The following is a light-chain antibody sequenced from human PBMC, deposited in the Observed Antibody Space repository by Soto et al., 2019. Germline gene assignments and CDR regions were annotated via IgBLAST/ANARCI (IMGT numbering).Light chain of an antibody. CDR1: SSNIGSNT. CDR3: AAWDDSLNGYV. V-gene: IGLV1-44*01. CDR2: SNN. J-gene: IGLJ1*01. Sequence: QSVLTQPPSASGTPGQKGTMSCSGTSSNIGSNTVNWYQQLPGTAPKLLIYSNNQRPSGVPDRFSGSKSGTSAPLAISGLQSEDEADYYCAAWDDSLNGYVFGTGTKVTVL.